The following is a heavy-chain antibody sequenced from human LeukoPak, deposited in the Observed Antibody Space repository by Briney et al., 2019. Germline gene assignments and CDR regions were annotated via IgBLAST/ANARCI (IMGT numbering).Heavy chain of an antibody. Sequence: SETLSLTYTVSGGSISSYYWSWLRQPPGKGLEWIGYIYYSGSTNYNPSLKSRVTISVDTSKNQFSPKLSSVTAADTAVYYCANSPYSSSWYYFDYWGQGTLVTVPS. CDR3: ANSPYSSSWYYFDY. J-gene: IGHJ4*02. CDR1: GGSISSYY. V-gene: IGHV4-59*01. D-gene: IGHD6-13*01. CDR2: IYYSGST.